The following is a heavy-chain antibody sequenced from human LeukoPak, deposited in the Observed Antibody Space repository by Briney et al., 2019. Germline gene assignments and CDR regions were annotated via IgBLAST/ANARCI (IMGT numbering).Heavy chain of an antibody. CDR2: ISSSSSYI. CDR3: ARGSHYDILTGYYH. J-gene: IGHJ4*02. CDR1: GFTFSSYS. V-gene: IGHV3-21*01. Sequence: GGSLRLSCAASGFTFSSYSMNWVRQAPGKGLGWVSSISSSSSYIYYADSVKGRFTISRDNAKNSLYLQMNSLRAEDTAVYYCARGSHYDILTGYYHWGQGTLVTVSS. D-gene: IGHD3-9*01.